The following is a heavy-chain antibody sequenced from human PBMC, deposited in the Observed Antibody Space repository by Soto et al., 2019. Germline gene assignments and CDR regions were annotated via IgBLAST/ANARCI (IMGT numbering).Heavy chain of an antibody. Sequence: QVQLVQSGAEVKKPGSSVKVSCKASGATYSNSAISWVRQAPGQGLEWMGGINPILGIPDYAHKFQGRVTSTADESTNTVYMDLGSLRSEDTALYFCARGGVDVVATSAFDYWGQGTLVTVSS. V-gene: IGHV1-69*10. D-gene: IGHD5-12*01. CDR1: GATYSNSA. J-gene: IGHJ4*02. CDR3: ARGGVDVVATSAFDY. CDR2: INPILGIP.